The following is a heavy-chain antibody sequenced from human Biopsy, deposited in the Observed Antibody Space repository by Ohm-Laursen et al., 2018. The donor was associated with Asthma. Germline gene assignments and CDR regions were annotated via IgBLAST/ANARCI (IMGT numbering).Heavy chain of an antibody. V-gene: IGHV1-3*04. D-gene: IGHD3-9*01. Sequence: ASVKVSCKASRYNFISFAIHWVRQAPGQRLEWMGWVNTGNGDTKYSQKFQGRVTITRDTSASTAYMELRSLRSEDTATYYCARTYYDFLTGQVKDAFGVWGQGTMVTVSS. CDR3: ARTYYDFLTGQVKDAFGV. CDR1: RYNFISFA. J-gene: IGHJ3*01. CDR2: VNTGNGDT.